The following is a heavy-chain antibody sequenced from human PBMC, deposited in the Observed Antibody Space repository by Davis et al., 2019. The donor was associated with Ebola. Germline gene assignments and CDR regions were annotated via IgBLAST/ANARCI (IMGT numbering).Heavy chain of an antibody. D-gene: IGHD6-13*01. CDR2: INPNSGGT. CDR3: ARSLQLAAAGTYVVDY. CDR1: GYTFSIYG. V-gene: IGHV1-2*06. Sequence: ASLKVSCTASGYTFSIYGISWVRQAPGQGLEWMGRINPNSGGTNYAQKFQGRVTMTRDTSTSTVYMELSSLRSEDTAVYYCARSLQLAAAGTYVVDYWGQGTLVTVSS. J-gene: IGHJ4*02.